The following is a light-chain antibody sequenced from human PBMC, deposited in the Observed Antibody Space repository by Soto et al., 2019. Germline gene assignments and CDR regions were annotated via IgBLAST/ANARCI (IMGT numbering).Light chain of an antibody. CDR2: GAS. CDR3: QQYNSYPLT. J-gene: IGKJ4*01. CDR1: QFISNW. V-gene: IGKV1D-16*01. Sequence: DIQMTQSPSSLSASVGDRVTITCLASQFISNWLAWYQQKPETAPKSLIFGASTLQSGVPSRFSGSGFGTYFTLTINGLQPEDFATYFCQQYNSYPLTFGGGTKVDIK.